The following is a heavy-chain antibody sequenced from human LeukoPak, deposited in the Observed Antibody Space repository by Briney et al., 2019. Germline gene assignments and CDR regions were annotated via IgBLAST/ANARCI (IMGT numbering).Heavy chain of an antibody. J-gene: IGHJ6*02. V-gene: IGHV4-34*01. CDR1: GGSFSGYY. CDR2: INHSGST. CDR3: ARTYTTTVTLYYYYYYGMDV. D-gene: IGHD4-17*01. Sequence: SETLSLTCAVYGGSFSGYYWSWIRQPPGKGLEWIGEINHSGSTNYNPSLKSRVTISVDTSKNHFSLKLSSVTAADTAVYYCARTYTTTVTLYYYYYYGMDVWGQGTTVTVSS.